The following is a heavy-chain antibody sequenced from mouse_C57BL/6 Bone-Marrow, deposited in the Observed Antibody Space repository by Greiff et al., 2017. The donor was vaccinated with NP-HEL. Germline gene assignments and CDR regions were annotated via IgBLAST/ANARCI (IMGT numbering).Heavy chain of an antibody. CDR1: GFPITSGYY. Sequence: VKLQESGPGLVKPSQSLFLTCSITGFPITSGYYWIWIRQSPGKPLAWMGYITHSGETFYNPSLQSPISITRETSKNQVFLQLNSVTTEDTAMYYCAGDSPIYYYGSSFAYWGQGTLVTVSA. J-gene: IGHJ3*01. CDR2: ITHSGET. CDR3: AGDSPIYYYGSSFAY. D-gene: IGHD1-1*01. V-gene: IGHV12-3*01.